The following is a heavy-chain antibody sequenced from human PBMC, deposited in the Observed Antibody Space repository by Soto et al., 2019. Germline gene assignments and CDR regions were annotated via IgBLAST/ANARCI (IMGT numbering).Heavy chain of an antibody. CDR3: AKDLLSSYYYGMDA. Sequence: EVQLLESGGGLVQPGGSLRLSCAASGFMFGSYAMSWVRQAPGKGLEWVSGISGSGTDTYYADAVKGRVTISRDNAKNTLYLQMNGLRAEVTAIYYCAKDLLSSYYYGMDAWGQGTTVTVSS. J-gene: IGHJ6*02. V-gene: IGHV3-23*01. CDR1: GFMFGSYA. D-gene: IGHD3-10*01. CDR2: ISGSGTDT.